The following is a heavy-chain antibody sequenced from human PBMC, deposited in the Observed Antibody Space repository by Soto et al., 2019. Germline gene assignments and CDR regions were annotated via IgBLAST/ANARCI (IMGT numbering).Heavy chain of an antibody. J-gene: IGHJ3*02. D-gene: IGHD5-12*01. CDR3: ARGGYDLYAFDI. V-gene: IGHV3-33*01. CDR2: IWYDGSNK. Sequence: RLSCAASGFTFSSYGMHWVRQAPGKGLEWVAVIWYDGSNKYYADSVKGRFTISRDNSKNTLYLQMNSLRAEDTAVYYCARGGYDLYAFDIWGQGTMVTVSS. CDR1: GFTFSSYG.